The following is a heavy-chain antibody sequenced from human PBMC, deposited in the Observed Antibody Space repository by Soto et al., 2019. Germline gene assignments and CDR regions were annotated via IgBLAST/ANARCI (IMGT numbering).Heavy chain of an antibody. J-gene: IGHJ5*01. D-gene: IGHD2-15*01. CDR1: GFTFSSHT. Sequence: EVQLVESGGALVQPGGSLRLSCAASGFTFSSHTVHWVRQAPGKGLEWVSYISGSSTTIYYADSVKGRFTISRDNAKNSLYLQMNSLRAEDTAVYFCTRDAATIKFDYWGHGTLVTVPS. CDR3: TRDAATIKFDY. CDR2: ISGSSTTI. V-gene: IGHV3-48*01.